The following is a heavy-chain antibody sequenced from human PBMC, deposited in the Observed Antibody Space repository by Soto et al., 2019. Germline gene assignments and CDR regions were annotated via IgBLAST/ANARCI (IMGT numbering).Heavy chain of an antibody. J-gene: IGHJ6*02. CDR1: GYTFTSYG. D-gene: IGHD3-10*01. CDR2: ISAYNGNT. CDR3: ARVVLWFGELNGMDV. V-gene: IGHV1-18*01. Sequence: GASVKVSCKASGYTFTSYGISWVRQAPGQGLEWMGWISAYNGNTNYAQKLQGRVTMTTDTSTSTAYMELRSLRSDDKAVYYWARVVLWFGELNGMDVWGQGTTVTVSS.